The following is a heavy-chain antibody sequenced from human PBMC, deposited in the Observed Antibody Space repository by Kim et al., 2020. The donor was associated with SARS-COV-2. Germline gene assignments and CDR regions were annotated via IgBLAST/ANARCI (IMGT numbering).Heavy chain of an antibody. V-gene: IGHV1-18*01. CDR3: AIGFYGSGTYYGGGGMDV. CDR2: ISVSNGNT. Sequence: ASVKVSCKASGYTFTNYGLSWVRQAPGQGLEWMGWISVSNGNTDYAQKLQGRVTMTRDTSTSTAYMELRSLRSDDTAVYYCAIGFYGSGTYYGGGGMDVWGQGTTVTVSS. J-gene: IGHJ6*02. D-gene: IGHD3-10*01. CDR1: GYTFTNYG.